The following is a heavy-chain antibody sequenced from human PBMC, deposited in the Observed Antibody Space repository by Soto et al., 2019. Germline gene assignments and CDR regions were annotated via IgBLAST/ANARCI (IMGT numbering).Heavy chain of an antibody. CDR3: ARVRRYCSSTSCSSVFYMDV. CDR2: INHSGST. J-gene: IGHJ6*03. V-gene: IGHV4-34*01. D-gene: IGHD2-2*01. CDR1: GGSFSGYY. Sequence: SETLSLTCAVYGGSFSGYYWSWIRQPPGKGLEWIGEINHSGSTNYNPSLKGRVTISVDTSKNQFSLKLSSVTAADTAVYYCARVRRYCSSTSCSSVFYMDVWGKGTTVTVSS.